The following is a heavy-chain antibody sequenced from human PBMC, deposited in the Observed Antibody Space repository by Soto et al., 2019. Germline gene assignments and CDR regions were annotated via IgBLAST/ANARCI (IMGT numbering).Heavy chain of an antibody. J-gene: IGHJ4*02. CDR3: ASAQGGRTVTTPLVY. Sequence: QVQLVQSGAEVKKPGSSVKVSCKASGGTFSSYTISWVRQAPGQGLEWMGRIIPILGIANYAQKFQGRVTITADKSTSTAYMELSSLRSEDTAVYYCASAQGGRTVTTPLVYWGQGTLVTVSS. V-gene: IGHV1-69*02. D-gene: IGHD4-17*01. CDR1: GGTFSSYT. CDR2: IIPILGIA.